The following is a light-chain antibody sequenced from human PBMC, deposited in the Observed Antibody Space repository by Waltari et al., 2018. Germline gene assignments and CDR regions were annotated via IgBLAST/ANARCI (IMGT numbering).Light chain of an antibody. Sequence: SYELTQPPSVSVSPGQTASITCSGDQLGDKYACWYQQKPGQSPVLVIYQDSKRPSGIPERFSGSNSGNTATLTISGTQAMDEADYYCQAWDSSTAPVVFGGGTKLTVL. CDR3: QAWDSSTAPVV. J-gene: IGLJ2*01. CDR2: QDS. V-gene: IGLV3-1*01. CDR1: QLGDKY.